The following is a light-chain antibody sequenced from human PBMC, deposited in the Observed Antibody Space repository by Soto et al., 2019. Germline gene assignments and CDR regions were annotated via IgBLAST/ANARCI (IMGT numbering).Light chain of an antibody. CDR3: QQSYRPLT. CDR2: AAS. CDR1: QSISSY. Sequence: DIQMTQSPSSLSASVGDRVTITCRASQSISSYLNWDQQKPGKAPKLLIYAASSLQSGVPSRFSGSGSGTDFTLTISSLQPEDFATYYCQQSYRPLTFGGGTKVEIK. V-gene: IGKV1-39*01. J-gene: IGKJ4*01.